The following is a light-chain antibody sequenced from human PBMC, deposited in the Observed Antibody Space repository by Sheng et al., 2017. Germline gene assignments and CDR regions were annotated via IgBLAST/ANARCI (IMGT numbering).Light chain of an antibody. J-gene: IGLJ3*02. CDR2: EFN. V-gene: IGLV6-57*01. Sequence: FMLTQPHSVSESPGKTVTISCTRSSGTIASNYVQWYQQRPGSSPTTVIYEFNQRPSGVPDRFSGSIDSSSNSASLTVSGLKAEDEADYYCQSYDTTNIWVFGGGTKLTVL. CDR1: SGTIASNY. CDR3: QSYDTTNIWV.